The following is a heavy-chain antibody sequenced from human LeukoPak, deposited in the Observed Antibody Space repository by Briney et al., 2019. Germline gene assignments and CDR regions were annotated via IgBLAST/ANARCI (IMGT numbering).Heavy chain of an antibody. V-gene: IGHV1-2*02. CDR2: VNPNNGAT. D-gene: IGHD5-24*01. CDR3: ARDYGEAATITAFRTYYYFDH. Sequence: ASVKVSCKASGYRFTDYYMHWVRQAPGQGLEWVGWVNPNNGATNYAQKFQGRVTMTRGTPISTVYMDLTSLRSDDSAIYYCARDYGEAATITAFRTYYYFDHWGQGTLVTVSS. J-gene: IGHJ4*02. CDR1: GYRFTDYY.